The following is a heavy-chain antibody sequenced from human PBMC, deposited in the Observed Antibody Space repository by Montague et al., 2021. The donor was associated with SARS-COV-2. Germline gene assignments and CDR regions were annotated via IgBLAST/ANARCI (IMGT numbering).Heavy chain of an antibody. D-gene: IGHD3-22*01. Sequence: SETLSLTCTVSGGSISSSSYSWGWIRQPPGKGLEWIGSIYYTGSTYSNPSLQSRVTISVDTSKNHFSLKLSSVTAADTAVYYCARHGYYETYDAFDIWGQGTMVTVSS. J-gene: IGHJ3*02. CDR3: ARHGYYETYDAFDI. CDR1: GGSISSSSYS. V-gene: IGHV4-39*01. CDR2: IYYTGST.